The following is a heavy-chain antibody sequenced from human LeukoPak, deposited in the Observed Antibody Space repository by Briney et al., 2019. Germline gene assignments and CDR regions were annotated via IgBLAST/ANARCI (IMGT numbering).Heavy chain of an antibody. CDR2: IYYSGNT. CDR1: GGSISNGGYY. Sequence: SQTLSLTCTVSGGSISNGGYYWNWIRQHPGKGLEWIGYIYYSGNTYYNPSLKSRVTISVDTSKNQFSLKLSSVTAADTAVYYCASGGYSSSWGAFDIWGQGTMVTVSS. D-gene: IGHD6-13*01. V-gene: IGHV4-31*03. J-gene: IGHJ3*02. CDR3: ASGGYSSSWGAFDI.